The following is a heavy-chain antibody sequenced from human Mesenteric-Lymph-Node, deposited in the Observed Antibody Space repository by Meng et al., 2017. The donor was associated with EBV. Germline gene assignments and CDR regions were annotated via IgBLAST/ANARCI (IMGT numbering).Heavy chain of an antibody. D-gene: IGHD4-17*01. CDR1: GGSISSGSYY. CDR2: IHHSGAT. J-gene: IGHJ4*02. CDR3: ARDSDYGGYFFDS. V-gene: IGHV4-30-4*01. Sequence: QVKLQESGPGLVQPSQXLSPTCVVSGGSISSGSYYWNWIRQSPETGLEWIGYIHHSGATYYNPSLGSRLTMSIDTSNNRFSLKVASVTAADTAVYFCARDSDYGGYFFDSWGQGTLVTVSS.